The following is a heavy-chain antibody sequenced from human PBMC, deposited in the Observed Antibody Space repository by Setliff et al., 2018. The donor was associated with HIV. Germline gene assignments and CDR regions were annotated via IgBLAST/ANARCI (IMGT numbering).Heavy chain of an antibody. CDR2: INSDGSST. Sequence: GGSLRLSCAASGLTSSTSWMHWVRQAPGKGLVWVSGINSDGSSTNYADSVEGRFTISRDDAKDSLYLQMNSLRTDDTAVYYCARWRWQQSEFDCWGQGTLVTVSS. CDR1: GLTSSTSW. J-gene: IGHJ4*02. CDR3: ARWRWQQSEFDC. D-gene: IGHD3-3*01. V-gene: IGHV3-74*01.